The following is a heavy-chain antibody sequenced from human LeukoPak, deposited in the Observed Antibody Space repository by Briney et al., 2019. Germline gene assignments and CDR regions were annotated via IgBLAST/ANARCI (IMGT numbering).Heavy chain of an antibody. D-gene: IGHD1-26*01. Sequence: GASVTVSCKASGYTFTSYGISWVRQAPGQGLEWMGWINPYSGATNYAQKFQGRVTMTRDTSITTAYMEVRTLRSDDTAVYYCARALRRDSSYYEGYWGQGTLVTVSS. CDR3: ARALRRDSSYYEGY. J-gene: IGHJ4*02. CDR1: GYTFTSYG. V-gene: IGHV1-2*02. CDR2: INPYSGAT.